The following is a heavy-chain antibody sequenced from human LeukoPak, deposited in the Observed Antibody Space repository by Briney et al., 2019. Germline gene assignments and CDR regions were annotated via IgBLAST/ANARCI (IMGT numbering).Heavy chain of an antibody. V-gene: IGHV5-51*01. D-gene: IGHD6-25*01. CDR2: INPGDSDT. Sequence: GESLKISCKGSGYRFTTYWIGWVRQMPGKGLEWMGIINPGDSDTRYSPSFQGQVTLSADKSITTVYLQWSSLKASDTAMYFCARSDSATLNWFDPWGQGTLVTVSS. CDR3: ARSDSATLNWFDP. CDR1: GYRFTTYW. J-gene: IGHJ5*02.